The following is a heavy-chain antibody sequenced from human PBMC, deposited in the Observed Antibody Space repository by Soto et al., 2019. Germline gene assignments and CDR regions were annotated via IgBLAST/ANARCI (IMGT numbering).Heavy chain of an antibody. CDR1: GGSISSSNW. J-gene: IGHJ4*02. CDR3: ARERYYDTSGFFDY. V-gene: IGHV4-4*02. CDR2: IYHSGST. D-gene: IGHD3-22*01. Sequence: SETLSLTCAVSGGSISSSNWWSWVRQPPGKGLEWIGEIYHSGSTNYNPSLKSRVTISVDKSKNQFFLKLSSVTAADTAVYYCARERYYDTSGFFDYWGQGTLVTVSS.